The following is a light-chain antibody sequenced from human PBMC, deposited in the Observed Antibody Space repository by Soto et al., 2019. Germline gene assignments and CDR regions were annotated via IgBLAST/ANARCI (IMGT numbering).Light chain of an antibody. J-gene: IGKJ1*01. CDR2: AAS. CDR1: QSVSSY. V-gene: IGKV3-20*01. Sequence: EIVLTQSPATLSVSPGERATLSCRASQSVSSYLAWYQQRPGQAPRLLIYAASSRATGIPDRPSGSGSGTDFTLTISRLEPEDFAVYYCQYYGTSPQTFGQATKVDIK. CDR3: QYYGTSPQT.